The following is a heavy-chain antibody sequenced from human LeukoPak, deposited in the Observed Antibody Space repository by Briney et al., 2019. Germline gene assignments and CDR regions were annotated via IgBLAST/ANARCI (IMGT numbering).Heavy chain of an antibody. CDR2: ISGSGGST. CDR3: VREQPGDGWSGFDY. Sequence: GGSLRPSCAASGFTFSSYAMSWVRQAPGKGLEWVSAISGSGGSTYYADSVKGRFTISRDNSKNTLYLQMNSLRTEDTALYYCVREQPGDGWSGFDYWGQGTLVTVSS. J-gene: IGHJ4*02. V-gene: IGHV3-23*01. D-gene: IGHD6-19*01. CDR1: GFTFSSYA.